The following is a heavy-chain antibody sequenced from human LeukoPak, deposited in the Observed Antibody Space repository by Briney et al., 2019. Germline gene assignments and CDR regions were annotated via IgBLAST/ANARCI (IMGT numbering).Heavy chain of an antibody. D-gene: IGHD3-9*01. Sequence: GASVKVSCKASGYTFTSYYMHWVRQAPGQGLEWMGIINPSGGSTSYAQKFQGRVTMTRDTSTSTVYMELSSLRSEDTAVYYCARLAEYYDILTGYSYFDYWGQGTLATVSS. CDR2: INPSGGST. J-gene: IGHJ4*02. CDR3: ARLAEYYDILTGYSYFDY. V-gene: IGHV1-46*03. CDR1: GYTFTSYY.